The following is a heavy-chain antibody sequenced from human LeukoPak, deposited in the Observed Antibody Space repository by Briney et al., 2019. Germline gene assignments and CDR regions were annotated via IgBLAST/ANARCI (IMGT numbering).Heavy chain of an antibody. J-gene: IGHJ6*02. CDR1: GYTFTSYY. V-gene: IGHV1-46*01. D-gene: IGHD3-22*01. CDR2: INPSGGST. Sequence: ASVKVSCKASGYTFTSYYMHWVRQAPGQGLEWMGIINPSGGSTSYAQKFQGRVTMTRDTSTSTVYMELSSLRSEDTAVYYCARDISRFYYDSSGFPYGMDVWGQGTTVTASS. CDR3: ARDISRFYYDSSGFPYGMDV.